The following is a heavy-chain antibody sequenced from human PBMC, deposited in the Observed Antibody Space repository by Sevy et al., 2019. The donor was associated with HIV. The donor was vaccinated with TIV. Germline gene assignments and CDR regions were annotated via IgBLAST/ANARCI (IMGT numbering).Heavy chain of an antibody. CDR3: ARDLGSPDAFDI. V-gene: IGHV3-48*03. CDR1: GFTFSNYE. J-gene: IGHJ3*02. D-gene: IGHD1-26*01. CDR2: ISSSGSSI. Sequence: GGSLRLSCVASGFTFSNYEMNWVRQAPGKGLEWVSYISSSGSSIYYAVSVKGRFSISRDNAKNSLFLQVNSLRAEDTAVYYCARDLGSPDAFDIWGQGTMVTVSS.